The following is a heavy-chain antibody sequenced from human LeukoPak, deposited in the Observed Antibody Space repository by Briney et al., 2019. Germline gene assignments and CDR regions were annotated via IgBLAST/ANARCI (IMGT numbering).Heavy chain of an antibody. J-gene: IGHJ4*02. CDR1: GGSFSGYY. D-gene: IGHD3-10*01. CDR2: INHSGST. CDR3: ARGRHYGSGSYYNY. Sequence: SETLSRTCAVYGGSFSGYYWSWIRQPPGKGLEWIGEINHSGSTNYNPSLKSRVTISVDTSKNQFSLKLSSVTAADTAVYYCARGRHYGSGSYYNYWGQGTLVTVSS. V-gene: IGHV4-34*01.